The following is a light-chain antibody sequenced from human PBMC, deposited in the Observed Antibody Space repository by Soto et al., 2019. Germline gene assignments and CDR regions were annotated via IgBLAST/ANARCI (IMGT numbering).Light chain of an antibody. CDR2: GAS. Sequence: EFVLTQSPATLSVSPGERATLSCRASQSVSSNLAWYQQKPGQAPRLLIHGASNRATGIPDRFSGSGSGTDFTLTIGRLEPEDFAVYYCQQYLVTPWTFGQGTKV. V-gene: IGKV3-20*01. J-gene: IGKJ1*01. CDR3: QQYLVTPWT. CDR1: QSVSSN.